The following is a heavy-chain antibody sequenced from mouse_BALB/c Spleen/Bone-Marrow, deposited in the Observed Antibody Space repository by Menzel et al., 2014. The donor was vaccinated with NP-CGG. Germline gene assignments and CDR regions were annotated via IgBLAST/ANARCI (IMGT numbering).Heavy chain of an antibody. CDR3: ARRLRGYCAMDD. Sequence: LQQSGSELVRPGASVKLSCKASGYTFTNYWIHWVKQRPGQGLEWIGNVYPGRGSINSDEKFKTKATLTVDTSSSTVYMHRNSLTSEDSAVYYCARRLRGYCAMDDWGQGTSVTVSS. CDR1: GYTFTNYW. J-gene: IGHJ4*01. D-gene: IGHD1-3*01. V-gene: IGHV1S22*01. CDR2: VYPGRGSI.